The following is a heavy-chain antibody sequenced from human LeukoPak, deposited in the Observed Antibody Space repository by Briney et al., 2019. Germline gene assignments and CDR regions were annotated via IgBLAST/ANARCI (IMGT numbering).Heavy chain of an antibody. J-gene: IGHJ4*02. D-gene: IGHD6-6*01. CDR3: ARVRRIAARGKGAFDY. Sequence: SETLSLICTVSGGSISSYYWSWIRQPAGKGLEWIGRIYTSGSTNYNPSPKSRVTMSVDTSKNQFSLKLSSVTAADTAVYYCARVRRIAARGKGAFDYWGQGTLVTVSS. CDR1: GGSISSYY. CDR2: IYTSGST. V-gene: IGHV4-4*07.